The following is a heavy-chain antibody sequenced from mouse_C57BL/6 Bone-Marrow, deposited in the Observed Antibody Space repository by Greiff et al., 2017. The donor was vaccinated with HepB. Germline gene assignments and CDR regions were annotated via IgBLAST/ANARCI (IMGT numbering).Heavy chain of an antibody. CDR3: AMITTVYYAMDY. J-gene: IGHJ4*01. V-gene: IGHV3-6*01. CDR1: GYSITSGYY. D-gene: IGHD1-1*01. CDR2: ISYDGSN. Sequence: DVKLQESGPGLVKPSQSLSLTCSVTGYSITSGYYWNWIRQFPGNKLEWMGYISYDGSNNYNPSLKNRISITRDTSKNQFFLKLNSVTTEDTATYYCAMITTVYYAMDYWGQGTSVTVSS.